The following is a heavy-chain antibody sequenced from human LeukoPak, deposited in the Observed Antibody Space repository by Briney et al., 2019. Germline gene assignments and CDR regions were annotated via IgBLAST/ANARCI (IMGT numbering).Heavy chain of an antibody. CDR3: ARGPYSNYLYYFDY. Sequence: ASVKVSCKASGYTFTSYDINWVRQAPGQGLEWMGWINPNSGGTNYAQKFQGRVTMTRDTSISTAYMELSRLRSDDTAVYYCARGPYSNYLYYFDYWGQGTLVTVSS. CDR2: INPNSGGT. V-gene: IGHV1-2*02. D-gene: IGHD4-11*01. J-gene: IGHJ4*02. CDR1: GYTFTSYD.